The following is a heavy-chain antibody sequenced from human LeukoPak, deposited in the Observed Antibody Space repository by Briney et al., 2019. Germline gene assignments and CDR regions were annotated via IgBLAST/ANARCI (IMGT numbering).Heavy chain of an antibody. V-gene: IGHV1-69*05. CDR1: GGTFSSYA. CDR2: IIPIFGTA. D-gene: IGHD3-3*01. CDR3: ASPYDFWSGTPEDYYYYMDV. Sequence: SVKVSCKASGGTFSSYAISWVRQAPGQGLEWMGGIIPIFGTANYAQKFQGRVTITTDESTSTAYMELSSLRSEETAVYYCASPYDFWSGTPEDYYYYMDVWGKGTTVTVSS. J-gene: IGHJ6*03.